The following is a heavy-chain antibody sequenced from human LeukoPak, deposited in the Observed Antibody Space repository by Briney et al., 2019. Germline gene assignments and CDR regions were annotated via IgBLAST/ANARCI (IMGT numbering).Heavy chain of an antibody. CDR2: ISSSSSTI. CDR1: GFTFSRYG. V-gene: IGHV3-48*01. J-gene: IGHJ4*02. Sequence: GGSLTLSCAASGFTFSRYGMHWVRQAPGKGLEWVSYISSSSSTIYYADSVKGRFTISRDNAKNSLYLQMNSLRAEDTAVYYCAKSSGSYGFDYWGQGTLVTVSS. CDR3: AKSSGSYGFDY. D-gene: IGHD1-26*01.